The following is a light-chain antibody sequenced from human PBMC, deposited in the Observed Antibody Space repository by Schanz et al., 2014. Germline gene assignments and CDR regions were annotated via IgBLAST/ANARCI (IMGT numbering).Light chain of an antibody. CDR1: QSVTSTY. J-gene: IGKJ1*01. CDR3: QQYNNWPRT. Sequence: DIVLTQSPGTLSLSPGERATLSCRASQSVTSTYLAWYQQKPGQTPRLLIYAASTRATGIPARFSGSGSGTEVTLTISSLQSEDFAVYYCQQYNNWPRTFGQGTKVEIK. V-gene: IGKV3-15*01. CDR2: AAS.